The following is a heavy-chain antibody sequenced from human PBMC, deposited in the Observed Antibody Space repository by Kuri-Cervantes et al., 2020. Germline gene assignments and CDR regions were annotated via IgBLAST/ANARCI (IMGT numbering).Heavy chain of an antibody. V-gene: IGHV4-61*02. J-gene: IGHJ3*02. CDR2: IYTSGST. Sequence: SETLSLTCTVSGGSISSGSYYWSWIRQPAGKGLEWIGRIYTSGSTNYNPSLKSRVTVSVDTSKNQFSLKLSSVTAADTAVYYCASRGSYGPFVSFDIWGQGTMVTVSS. CDR1: GGSISSGSYY. D-gene: IGHD3-16*01. CDR3: ASRGSYGPFVSFDI.